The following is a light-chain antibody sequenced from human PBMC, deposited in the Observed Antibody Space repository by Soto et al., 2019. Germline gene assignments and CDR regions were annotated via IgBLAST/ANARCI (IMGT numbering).Light chain of an antibody. J-gene: IGKJ1*01. CDR3: QQRSNWPT. CDR1: QSVSSY. CDR2: DAS. V-gene: IGKV3-11*01. Sequence: ESVLTQSPATLSLSPGERATLSCRASQSVSSYLAWYQQKPGQAPRLLIYDASNRATGIPARFSGSGSGTDFTLTISRLEPEDFAVYYCQQRSNWPTFGQGTKVDIK.